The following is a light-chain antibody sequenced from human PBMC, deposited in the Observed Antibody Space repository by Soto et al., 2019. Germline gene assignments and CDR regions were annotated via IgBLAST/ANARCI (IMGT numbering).Light chain of an antibody. Sequence: IVLTQSPGTLSLSPGDRATLSCRASQTVSSTSVVWYQKKAGQAPRLLIYGASTRGTGIPDRFSGSGSGTDFTLTNSRLEPEDFAVYYCQYYGSSTAFTFGPGTKVDIK. CDR2: GAS. J-gene: IGKJ3*01. CDR3: QYYGSSTAFT. V-gene: IGKV3-20*01. CDR1: QTVSSTS.